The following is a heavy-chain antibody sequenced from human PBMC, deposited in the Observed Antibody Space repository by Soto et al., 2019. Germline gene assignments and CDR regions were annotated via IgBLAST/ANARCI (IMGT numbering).Heavy chain of an antibody. CDR1: GFTFSSYS. Sequence: EVQLVESGGGLVKPGGSLRLSCAASGFTFSSYSMNWVRQAPGKGLEWVSSISSSSSYIYYADSVKGRFTISRDNAKNSLYLQMNSLRAEDTAVYYCARPLGAGTTLDAFDLWGQGTMVTVSS. D-gene: IGHD1-7*01. CDR2: ISSSSSYI. J-gene: IGHJ3*01. CDR3: ARPLGAGTTLDAFDL. V-gene: IGHV3-21*01.